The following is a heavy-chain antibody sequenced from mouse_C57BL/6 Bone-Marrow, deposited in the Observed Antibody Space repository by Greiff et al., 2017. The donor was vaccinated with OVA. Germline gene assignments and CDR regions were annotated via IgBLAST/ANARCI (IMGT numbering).Heavy chain of an antibody. CDR1: GYTFTSYW. J-gene: IGHJ3*01. V-gene: IGHV1-50*01. CDR2: IDPSDSYT. CDR3: ANFAY. Sequence: VKLQQPGAELVKPGASVKLSCKASGYTFTSYWMQWVKQRPGQGLEWIGEIDPSDSYTNYNQKFKGKATLTVDTSSSTAYMQLSSLTSEDSAVYYCANFAYWGQGTLVTVSA.